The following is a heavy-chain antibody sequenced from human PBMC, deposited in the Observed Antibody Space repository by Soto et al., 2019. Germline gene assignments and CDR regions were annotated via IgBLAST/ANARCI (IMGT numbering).Heavy chain of an antibody. V-gene: IGHV4-30-2*01. J-gene: IGHJ4*02. CDR3: ASSSSRTYYYDSSGPAALDY. D-gene: IGHD3-22*01. Sequence: SETLSLTCAVSGGSISSGGYSWSWIRQPPGKGLEWIGYIYHSGSTYYNPSLKSRVTISVDRSKNQFSLKLSSVTAADTAVYYCASSSSRTYYYDSSGPAALDYWGQGTLVT. CDR2: IYHSGST. CDR1: GGSISSGGYS.